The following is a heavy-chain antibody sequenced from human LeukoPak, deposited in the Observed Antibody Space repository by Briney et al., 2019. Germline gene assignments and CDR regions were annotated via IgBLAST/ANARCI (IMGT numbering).Heavy chain of an antibody. V-gene: IGHV2-5*02. CDR1: GYSISSGYY. CDR3: AHGYYYDSSGYYYFNY. J-gene: IGHJ4*02. Sequence: TLSLTCTVSGYSISSGYYWGWIRQPPGKALEWLAPIYWDDDKRYSPSLKSRLTITKDTSKNQVVLTMTNMDPVDTATYYCAHGYYYDSSGYYYFNYWGQGTLVTVSS. CDR2: IYWDDDK. D-gene: IGHD3-22*01.